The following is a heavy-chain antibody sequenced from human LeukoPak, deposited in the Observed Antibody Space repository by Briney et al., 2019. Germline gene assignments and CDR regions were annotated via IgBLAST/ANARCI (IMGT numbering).Heavy chain of an antibody. CDR2: ISFDGHTK. J-gene: IGHJ4*02. Sequence: GGSLRLSCAASGFAFRAYAIHWVRQAPGKGLEWISFISFDGHTKYYANSVKGRLTIYRDNSKNTLSLQMNSLRAEDTAIYYCARDLSEKYSIDYWGQGTLVTVSS. CDR1: GFAFRAYA. V-gene: IGHV3-30-3*01. CDR3: ARDLSEKYSIDY. D-gene: IGHD2/OR15-2a*01.